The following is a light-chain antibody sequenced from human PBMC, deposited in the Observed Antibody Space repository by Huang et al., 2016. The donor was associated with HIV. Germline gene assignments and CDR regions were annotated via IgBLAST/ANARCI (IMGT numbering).Light chain of an antibody. J-gene: IGKJ5*01. CDR3: QHYNNWPPGNT. CDR1: QRVSSN. V-gene: IGKV3-15*01. Sequence: IIMMQSPATLSVSPGDWATLSCRASQRVSSNVAWYQVRPGQPPRLLIYDGSTRATGTPARFSGIGSQTEFTLTIINPQPEDFAIYYCQHYNNWPPGNTFGQGTRLEIK. CDR2: DGS.